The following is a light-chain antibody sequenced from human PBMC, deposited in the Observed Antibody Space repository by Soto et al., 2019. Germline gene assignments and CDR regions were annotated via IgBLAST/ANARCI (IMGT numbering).Light chain of an antibody. CDR1: QSVLHSSNNKDY. J-gene: IGKJ2*01. V-gene: IGKV4-1*01. CDR3: QRYSSGPRT. Sequence: DIVMTQSPDSLAVSLGERATINCKSSQSVLHSSNNKDYLAWYQQKPGQPPRLIIYWASTRESGVPDRFSGSGSGTDFTLTISSLQAEDVAVYYCQRYSSGPRTFGQGTKLEIQ. CDR2: WAS.